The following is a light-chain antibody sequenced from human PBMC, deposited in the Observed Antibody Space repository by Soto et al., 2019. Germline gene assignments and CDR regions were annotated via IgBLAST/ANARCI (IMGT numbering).Light chain of an antibody. Sequence: NFMLTQPHSVSESPGKTVTISCTRSSGSIDSDYVHGYQQRPGSAPTTVIYEDNERPSGVPDRFSGSLDSSSNSASLTISGLKTEDEADYYCQSYDSTNVIFGGGTKLTV. CDR1: SGSIDSDY. V-gene: IGLV6-57*03. CDR2: EDN. CDR3: QSYDSTNVI. J-gene: IGLJ2*01.